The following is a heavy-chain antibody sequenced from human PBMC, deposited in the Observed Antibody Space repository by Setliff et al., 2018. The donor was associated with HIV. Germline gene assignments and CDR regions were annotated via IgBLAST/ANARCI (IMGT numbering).Heavy chain of an antibody. D-gene: IGHD6-19*01. CDR1: GGSFSGHY. J-gene: IGHJ6*02. Sequence: SETLSLTCAVYGGSFSGHYWSWIRQSPGKGLEWIGAINHSGSIKYNPSLKSRVTISVDTSKNQFSLKLTSVTAADTAVYYCARVGGQWLSEYYYYYGMDVWGQGTTVTVSS. CDR2: INHSGSI. CDR3: ARVGGQWLSEYYYYYGMDV. V-gene: IGHV4-34*01.